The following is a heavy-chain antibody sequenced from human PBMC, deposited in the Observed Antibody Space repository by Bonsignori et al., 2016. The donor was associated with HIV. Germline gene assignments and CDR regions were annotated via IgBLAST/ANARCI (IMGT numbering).Heavy chain of an antibody. Sequence: WVRQAPGQGLEWMGGIIPIFGTANYAQKFQGRVTITADESTSTAYMELSSLRSEDTAVYYCARGRRGGDSPGYYMDVWGKGTTVTVSS. J-gene: IGHJ6*03. V-gene: IGHV1-69*01. CDR3: ARGRRGGDSPGYYMDV. CDR2: IIPIFGTA. D-gene: IGHD2-21*01.